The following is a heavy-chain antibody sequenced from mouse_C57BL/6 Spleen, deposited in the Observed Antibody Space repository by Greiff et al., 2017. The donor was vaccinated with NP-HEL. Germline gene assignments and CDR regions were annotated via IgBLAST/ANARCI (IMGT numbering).Heavy chain of an antibody. CDR2: IDPSDSYT. J-gene: IGHJ2*01. V-gene: IGHV1-50*01. CDR3: ARGSSYGYYFDY. Sequence: VQLQQPGAELVKPGASVKLSCKASGYTFTSYWMQWVKQRPGQGLEWIGEIDPSDSYTNYNQKFKGKATLTVDTSSSTAYMQLSSLTSEDSAVYYCARGSSYGYYFDYWGQGTTLTVSS. CDR1: GYTFTSYW. D-gene: IGHD1-1*01.